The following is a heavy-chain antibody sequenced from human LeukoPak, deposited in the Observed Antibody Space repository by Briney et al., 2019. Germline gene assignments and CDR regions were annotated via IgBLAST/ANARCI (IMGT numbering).Heavy chain of an antibody. Sequence: PGGSLRLSCAASGFTFSSYSMNWVRQAPGKGLEWVSSISSSSSYIYYADSVKGRFTISRDNAKNSLYLQMNSLRAEDTAVYYCARGGSTYDFGDDFAFDIWGQGTMVTVSS. CDR1: GFTFSSYS. V-gene: IGHV3-21*01. CDR2: ISSSSSYI. J-gene: IGHJ3*02. D-gene: IGHD3-3*01. CDR3: ARGGSTYDFGDDFAFDI.